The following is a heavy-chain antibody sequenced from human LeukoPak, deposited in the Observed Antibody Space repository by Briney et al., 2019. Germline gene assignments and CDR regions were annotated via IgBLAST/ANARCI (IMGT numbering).Heavy chain of an antibody. V-gene: IGHV7-4-1*02. CDR2: INTNTGNP. CDR1: GYTFTSYA. Sequence: ASVKVSCKASGYTFTSYAMNWVRQAPGQGLEWMGWINTNTGNPTYAQGFTGRFVFSLDTSVSTAYLQISSLKAEDTAVYYCARLAAASPRNWFDPWGQGTLVTVSS. D-gene: IGHD6-13*01. CDR3: ARLAAASPRNWFDP. J-gene: IGHJ5*02.